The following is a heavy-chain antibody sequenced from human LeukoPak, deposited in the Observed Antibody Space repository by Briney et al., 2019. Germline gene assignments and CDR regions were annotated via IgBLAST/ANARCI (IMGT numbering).Heavy chain of an antibody. CDR2: IYQSGST. CDR3: ARDNWDYYFDY. D-gene: IGHD1-7*01. Sequence: PSETLSLTCTVSGYTISSGYYWGWIRQPPGKGLEWIGSIYQSGSTYYNPSLKSRVTISVDTSKNQFSLKLSSVTAADTAVYYCARDNWDYYFDYWGQGTLVTVSS. J-gene: IGHJ4*02. CDR1: GYTISSGYY. V-gene: IGHV4-38-2*02.